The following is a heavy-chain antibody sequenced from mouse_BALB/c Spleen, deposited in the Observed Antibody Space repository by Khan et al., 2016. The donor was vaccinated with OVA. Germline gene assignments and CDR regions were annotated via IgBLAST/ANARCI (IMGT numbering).Heavy chain of an antibody. J-gene: IGHJ4*01. CDR1: GFTFTNYG. D-gene: IGHD1-1*02. Sequence: LVESGPELKKSGATVQISCTASGFTFTNYGMNWVKQAPGKGLKWMGWINTYTGEPTFADDFKGRFAFSLETSASTAYLQINSLKNEDTATYFGARVWYNGTMDCWGQGTSVTVSS. CDR3: ARVWYNGTMDC. CDR2: INTYTGEP. V-gene: IGHV9-3-1*01.